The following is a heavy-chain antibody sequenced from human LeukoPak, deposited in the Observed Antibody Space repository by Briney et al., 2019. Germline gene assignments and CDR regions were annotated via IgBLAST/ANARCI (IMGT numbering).Heavy chain of an antibody. D-gene: IGHD6-13*01. CDR1: GFTFSSYA. J-gene: IGHJ4*02. CDR3: AKVRDTQQLVPIDY. V-gene: IGHV3-23*01. Sequence: GGSLRLSCAASGFTFSSYAMSWVRQAPGKGLEWVSAISGSGGSTNYADSVKGRFTISRDNSKNTLYLQMNSLRAEDTAVYYCAKVRDTQQLVPIDYWGQGTLVTVSS. CDR2: ISGSGGST.